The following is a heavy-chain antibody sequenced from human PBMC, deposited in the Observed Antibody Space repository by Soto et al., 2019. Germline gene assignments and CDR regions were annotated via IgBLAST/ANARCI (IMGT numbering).Heavy chain of an antibody. V-gene: IGHV3-48*01. CDR1: GFTFSSYS. D-gene: IGHD6-13*01. J-gene: IGHJ4*02. Sequence: EVQLVESGGGLVQPGGSLRLSCAASGFTFSSYSMAWVRQAPGKGLEWLSYISSSGSIITYGDSVKGRITVSRDNGKNSLYMQLDSLRGEDTALYSCARGCSGSCWFEYWGQGTPVTVSS. CDR2: ISSSGSII. CDR3: ARGCSGSCWFEY.